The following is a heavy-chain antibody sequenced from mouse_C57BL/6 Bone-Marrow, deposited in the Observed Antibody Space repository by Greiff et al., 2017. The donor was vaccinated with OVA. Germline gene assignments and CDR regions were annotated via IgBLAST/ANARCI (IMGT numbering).Heavy chain of an antibody. CDR2: ISDGGSYT. CDR1: GFTFSSYA. J-gene: IGHJ3*01. CDR3: ARWYGYDGPFAY. D-gene: IGHD2-2*01. V-gene: IGHV5-4*03. Sequence: EVMLVESGGGLVKPGGSLKLSCAASGFTFSSYAMSWVRQTPEKRLEWVATISDGGSYTYYPDNVKGRFTISRDNAKNNLYLQMSHLKSEDTAMYYCARWYGYDGPFAYWGQGTLVTVSA.